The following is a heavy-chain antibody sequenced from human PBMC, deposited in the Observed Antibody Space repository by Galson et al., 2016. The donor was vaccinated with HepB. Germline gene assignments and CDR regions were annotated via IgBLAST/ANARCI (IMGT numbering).Heavy chain of an antibody. V-gene: IGHV3-30*18. CDR3: AKGGDCGGDCYLPYYYYGMDV. D-gene: IGHD2-21*02. J-gene: IGHJ6*02. CDR2: ISYNGNNK. CDR1: GFTLDNYG. Sequence: SLRLSCAASGFTLDNYGIHWVRQAPGQGLEWVALISYNGNNKYYADSVKGRFTISRDSSKNTLYLQMNSLRAEDTAVYFCAKGGDCGGDCYLPYYYYGMDVWGQGTTVTVSS.